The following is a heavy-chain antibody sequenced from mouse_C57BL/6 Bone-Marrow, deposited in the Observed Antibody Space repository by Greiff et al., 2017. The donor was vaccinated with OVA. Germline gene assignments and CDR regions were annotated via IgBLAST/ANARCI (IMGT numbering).Heavy chain of an antibody. CDR2: ISSGGSYT. CDR3: ARQRPYYFDY. V-gene: IGHV5-6*01. CDR1: GFTFSSYG. Sequence: EVKLVESGGDLVKPGGSLKLSCAASGFTFSSYGMSWVRQTPDKRLEWVATISSGGSYTYYPDSVKGRFTISRDNAKNTLYLQMSSLKAEDTANYYGARQRPYYFDYWGQGTTLTGSS. J-gene: IGHJ2*01.